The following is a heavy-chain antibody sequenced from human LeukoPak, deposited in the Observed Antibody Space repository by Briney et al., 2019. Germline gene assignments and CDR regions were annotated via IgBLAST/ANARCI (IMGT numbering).Heavy chain of an antibody. CDR1: GYSISSGYY. Sequence: PSETLSLTCTVSGYSISSGYYWGWIRQPPGKGLEWIGYIYYSGSTYYNPSLKSRVTISVDTSKNQFSLKLSSVTAADTAVYYCARVQMWELGPFDYWGQGTLVTVSS. D-gene: IGHD1-26*01. CDR2: IYYSGST. J-gene: IGHJ4*02. V-gene: IGHV4-38-2*02. CDR3: ARVQMWELGPFDY.